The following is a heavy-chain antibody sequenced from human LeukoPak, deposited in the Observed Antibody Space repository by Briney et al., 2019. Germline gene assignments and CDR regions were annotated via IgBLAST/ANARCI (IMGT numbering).Heavy chain of an antibody. CDR3: ARGFYYYDSSGYYYYFDY. CDR1: GGSFSGYY. Sequence: SETLSLTCAVYGGSFSGYYWSWIRQPPGKGLEWIGEINHSGSTNYNPSLKSRVTISVDTSKNQFSLKLSSVTAADTAVYYCARGFYYYDSSGYYYYFDYWGQGTLVTVSS. V-gene: IGHV4-34*01. J-gene: IGHJ4*02. CDR2: INHSGST. D-gene: IGHD3-22*01.